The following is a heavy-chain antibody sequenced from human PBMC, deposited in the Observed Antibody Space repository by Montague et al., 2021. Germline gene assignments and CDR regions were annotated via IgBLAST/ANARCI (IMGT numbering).Heavy chain of an antibody. CDR1: RSLLNSDYY. CDR3: ARERDRYYYMDI. J-gene: IGHJ6*03. V-gene: IGHV4-38-2*02. CDR2: VSHGGRT. Sequence: SETLSLTCTVSRSLLNSDYYWGWIRQPPGKGLEWMGSVSHGGRTYYNPSLKSRVTISVDTSNNHFSLKLSSVTAADTAMYYCARERDRYYYMDIWGKGTTITVSS.